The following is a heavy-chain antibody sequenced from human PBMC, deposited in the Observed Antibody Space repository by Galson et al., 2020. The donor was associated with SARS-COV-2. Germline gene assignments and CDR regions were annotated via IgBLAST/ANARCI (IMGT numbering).Heavy chain of an antibody. CDR1: GFTFSSYA. CDR3: AKTTTYYYDSSGYFPYDALDI. D-gene: IGHD3-22*01. Sequence: GRSLSLSCAASGFTFSSYAMSWVRQAPGKGREWVSAISGSGGSTYYADSVKGRFTISRDNSTNTLYLQMNSLRAEDTAVYYCAKTTTYYYDSSGYFPYDALDIWGQGTMVTVSS. J-gene: IGHJ3*02. CDR2: ISGSGGST. V-gene: IGHV3-23*01.